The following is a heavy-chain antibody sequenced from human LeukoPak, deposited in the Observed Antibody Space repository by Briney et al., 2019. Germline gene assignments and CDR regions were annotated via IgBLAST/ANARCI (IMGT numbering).Heavy chain of an antibody. Sequence: GGSLRLSCAASGFTFDDYAMPWVRQGPGKGLEWVSGMNWNGVNTHYAESVKGRFTISRENAQNSLYLQMRSLRPEDTALYYCVKADCSSTSCLTDSWGQGTPVIVSS. J-gene: IGHJ4*02. D-gene: IGHD2-2*01. CDR2: MNWNGVNT. CDR1: GFTFDDYA. CDR3: VKADCSSTSCLTDS. V-gene: IGHV3-9*01.